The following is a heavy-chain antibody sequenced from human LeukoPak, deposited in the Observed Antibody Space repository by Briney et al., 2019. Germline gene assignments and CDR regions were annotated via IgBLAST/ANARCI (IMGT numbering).Heavy chain of an antibody. V-gene: IGHV4-39*01. Sequence: SETLSLTCTVSGGSISSSSYYWGWIRQPPGKGLERIGIIYYSGSTYYNPSLKSRLTISVDTSKNQFSLKLSSVTATDTAVYYCARRGYCSSTSCYEYWFDPWGQGTLVTASS. CDR1: GGSISSSSYY. D-gene: IGHD2-2*01. J-gene: IGHJ5*02. CDR3: ARRGYCSSTSCYEYWFDP. CDR2: IYYSGST.